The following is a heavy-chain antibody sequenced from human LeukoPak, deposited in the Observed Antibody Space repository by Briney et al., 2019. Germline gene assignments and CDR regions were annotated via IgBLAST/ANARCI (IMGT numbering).Heavy chain of an antibody. CDR3: ARERYDILTGYSNFDY. CDR2: INSDGSST. CDR1: GFTFSSYW. J-gene: IGHJ4*02. V-gene: IGHV3-74*01. Sequence: GGSLRLSCAASGFTFSSYWMHWVRQAPGKGLVWVSRINSDGSSTSYADSVKGRFTISRDNAKNTLYLQMNSLRAEDTAVYYCARERYDILTGYSNFDYWGQGTLVTVS. D-gene: IGHD3-9*01.